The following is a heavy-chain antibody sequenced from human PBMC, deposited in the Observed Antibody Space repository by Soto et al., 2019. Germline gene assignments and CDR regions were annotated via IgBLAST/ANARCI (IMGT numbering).Heavy chain of an antibody. V-gene: IGHV4-34*01. CDR2: INHSGST. Sequence: PSETLSLTCAVYGGSFSGYYWSWIRQPPGKGLEWIGEINHSGSTNYNPSLKSRVTISVDTSKNQFSLKLSSVTAADTAVYYCTSSYQPNNFDYWGQGTLVTVSS. J-gene: IGHJ4*02. CDR1: GGSFSGYY. CDR3: TSSYQPNNFDY. D-gene: IGHD6-6*01.